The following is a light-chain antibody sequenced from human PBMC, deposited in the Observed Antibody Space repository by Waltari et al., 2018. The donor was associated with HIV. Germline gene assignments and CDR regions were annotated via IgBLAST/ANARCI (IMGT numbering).Light chain of an antibody. V-gene: IGLV2-8*01. Sequence: QSALTQPPSASGSPGQSVTISCTGTSSDVGAYNYVSWFQQHPGKAPKLMIYDVTKRPSGVPDRFSGSKSGNTASLTVSGLQAEDEADYYCASHAGSKDVFGGGTRLTAL. CDR2: DVT. CDR1: SSDVGAYNY. CDR3: ASHAGSKDV. J-gene: IGLJ2*01.